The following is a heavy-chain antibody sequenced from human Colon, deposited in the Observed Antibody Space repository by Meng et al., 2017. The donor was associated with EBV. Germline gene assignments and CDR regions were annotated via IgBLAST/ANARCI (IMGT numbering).Heavy chain of an antibody. Sequence: QLQLQESGPGLVRPSETLSLPCSVSGDSISGSGDYWGWVRQPPGKGLEWIGNIYYTGGTYYNPSLKSRVTISVDTSKNQFSLKVTSMTAADTAVYYCARDGPLLWGPGTLVTVSS. CDR1: GDSISGSGDY. J-gene: IGHJ4*02. CDR2: IYYTGGT. V-gene: IGHV4-39*07. CDR3: ARDGPLL.